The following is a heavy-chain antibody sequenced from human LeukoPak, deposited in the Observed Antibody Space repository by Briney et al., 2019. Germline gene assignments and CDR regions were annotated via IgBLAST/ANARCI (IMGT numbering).Heavy chain of an antibody. Sequence: GGSLRLSCATSGFTFSGSAIHWVRQASGKGLEWVGRIRSKANSYATTDVASVRGRFSISSDDSKNTAYLQMNSLKTEDTAVYYCTRPSYDSSVSGVVYWGQGTLVTVSS. V-gene: IGHV3-73*01. J-gene: IGHJ4*02. CDR1: GFTFSGSA. D-gene: IGHD3-22*01. CDR3: TRPSYDSSVSGVVY. CDR2: IRSKANSYAT.